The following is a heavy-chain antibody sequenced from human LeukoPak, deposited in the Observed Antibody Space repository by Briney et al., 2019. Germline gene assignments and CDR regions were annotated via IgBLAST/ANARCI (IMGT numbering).Heavy chain of an antibody. Sequence: GGSLRLSCATSGFTFSSYAMSWVRQAPGKGLEWVSGIGASGGSTYYADSVKGRFTISRDNSKNTLCLQMNSLRTEDTAVYYCAKAEGYDILTDLDYWGQGTLVTVSS. CDR2: IGASGGST. CDR3: AKAEGYDILTDLDY. J-gene: IGHJ4*02. D-gene: IGHD3-9*01. V-gene: IGHV3-23*01. CDR1: GFTFSSYA.